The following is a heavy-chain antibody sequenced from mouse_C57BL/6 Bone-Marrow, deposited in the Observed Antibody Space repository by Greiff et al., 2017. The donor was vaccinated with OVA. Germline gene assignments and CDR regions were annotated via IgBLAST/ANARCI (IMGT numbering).Heavy chain of an antibody. V-gene: IGHV2-5*01. CDR3: AKRGYGNSYGCAY. CDR1: CFSLTSYG. Sequence: VQLQQSGPGLVQPSQSLSISCTVSCFSLTSYGVHWVRQSPGKGLEWMGVIWSGGGTAYNAAFMSRLSITKDNSKSQVFFKMNSLQADDTAIYYCAKRGYGNSYGCAYWGQGTLVTVSA. D-gene: IGHD1-1*01. J-gene: IGHJ3*01. CDR2: IWSGGGT.